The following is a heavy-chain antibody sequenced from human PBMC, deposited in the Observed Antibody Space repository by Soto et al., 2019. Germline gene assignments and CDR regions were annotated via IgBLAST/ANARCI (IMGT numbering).Heavy chain of an antibody. D-gene: IGHD6-13*01. V-gene: IGHV4-34*01. CDR3: ARTYSSSWSPFDH. J-gene: IGHJ4*02. Sequence: QVQLQQWGAGLLKPSETLSLTCAVYGGSFSGYYWSWIRQPPGKGLEWIGEINQSGSTSYNPSLKSRVTISVDTSKNQFSLKLSSVTAADTAVYYCARTYSSSWSPFDHWGQGTLVTVSS. CDR1: GGSFSGYY. CDR2: INQSGST.